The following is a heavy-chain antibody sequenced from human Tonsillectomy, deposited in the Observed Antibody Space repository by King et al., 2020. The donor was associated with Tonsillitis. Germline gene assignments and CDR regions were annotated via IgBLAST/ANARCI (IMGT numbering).Heavy chain of an antibody. CDR3: ARTRIVGATGSLVLGY. J-gene: IGHJ4*02. CDR2: IYYSGST. D-gene: IGHD1-26*01. CDR1: GGSISSYY. Sequence: QLQESGPGLVKPSETLSLTCTVSGGSISSYYWSWIRQPPGKGLEWIGYIYYSGSTNYNHSLKSRVTISVDTSKNQFSLKLSSVTAADTAVYYCARTRIVGATGSLVLGYWGQGTLVTVSS. V-gene: IGHV4-59*01.